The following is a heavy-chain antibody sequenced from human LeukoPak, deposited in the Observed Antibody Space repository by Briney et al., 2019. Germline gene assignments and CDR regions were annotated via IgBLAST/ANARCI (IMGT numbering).Heavy chain of an antibody. CDR2: ISGSGGST. V-gene: IGHV3-23*01. CDR3: AKDWGAVAGNVDY. J-gene: IGHJ4*02. Sequence: PGVSLRLSCAASGFTFCSYGMSWVRQAPGKGLEGVSAISGSGGSTYYADSVKGRFTISSDNSKNTLYLQMNSLRAEDTAVYYCAKDWGAVAGNVDYWGQGPLVTVSS. D-gene: IGHD6-19*01. CDR1: GFTFCSYG.